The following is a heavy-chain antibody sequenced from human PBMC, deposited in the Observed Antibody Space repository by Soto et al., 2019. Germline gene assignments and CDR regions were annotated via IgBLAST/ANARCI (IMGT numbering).Heavy chain of an antibody. V-gene: IGHV1-2*04. CDR2: INPNSGGT. CDR3: ARGQQPSYRSNWFDH. CDR1: GYTFTGYY. J-gene: IGHJ5*02. D-gene: IGHD6-13*01. Sequence: GASVKVSCKASGYTFTGYYMHWVRQAPGQGLEWMGWINPNSGGTNYAQKFQGWVTMTRDTSISTAYMELSRLRSDDTAVYYCARGQQPSYRSNWFDHWGQGTLVTVSS.